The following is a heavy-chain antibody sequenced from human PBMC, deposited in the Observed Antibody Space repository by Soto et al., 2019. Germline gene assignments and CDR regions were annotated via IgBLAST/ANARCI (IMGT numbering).Heavy chain of an antibody. D-gene: IGHD4-17*01. Sequence: QVQLVQSGAEVKKPGSSVKVSCKASGGSLSNYGISWVRQAPGQGLEWLGGIIPVFGTANYAQKFQGRVTISADESTNIVYMDVTSLRSEDTAVYYCVRGDATKIVVTTYDAMDVWGQGTTVTVSS. V-gene: IGHV1-69*12. CDR1: GGSLSNYG. CDR3: VRGDATKIVVTTYDAMDV. J-gene: IGHJ6*02. CDR2: IIPVFGTA.